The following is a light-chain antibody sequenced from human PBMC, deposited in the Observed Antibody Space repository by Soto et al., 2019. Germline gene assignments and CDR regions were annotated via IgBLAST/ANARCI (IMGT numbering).Light chain of an antibody. Sequence: DIQVTQSPSSLSASVGDRVTITCRASRSVSTWLAWYHQKPGSAPRLLIYEGSILQSGGPSRFSGSGSGTEFTLTISSLQPDDLGTYYCQQYDSYGVTFGQGTRLEIK. J-gene: IGKJ2*01. CDR2: EGS. CDR3: QQYDSYGVT. V-gene: IGKV1-5*03. CDR1: RSVSTW.